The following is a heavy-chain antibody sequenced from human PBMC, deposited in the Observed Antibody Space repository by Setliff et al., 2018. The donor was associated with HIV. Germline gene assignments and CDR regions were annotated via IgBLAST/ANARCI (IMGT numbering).Heavy chain of an antibody. Sequence: PSETLSLTCAVYGGSFSNCYWSWIRQPPGKGLEWIGEINHSGSTNYNPSLKSRVSISVDTSKKQFSLKLSSVSAADTAVYYCARAADYHDSSGYWAPPRHFDYWGQGTLVTVSS. CDR3: ARAADYHDSSGYWAPPRHFDY. J-gene: IGHJ4*02. V-gene: IGHV4-34*01. CDR2: INHSGST. CDR1: GGSFSNCY. D-gene: IGHD3-22*01.